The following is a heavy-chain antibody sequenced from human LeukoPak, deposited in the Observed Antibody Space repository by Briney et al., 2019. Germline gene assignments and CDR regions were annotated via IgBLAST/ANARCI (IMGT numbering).Heavy chain of an antibody. Sequence: GGSLRLSCAASGFTFSSYSMNWVRQAPGKGLEWVSGINWNSATIAYADSVKGRFTISRDNAKNSLYLQMNSLRAEDTALYYCAKDGPNWSPLDYWGQGTLVTVSS. V-gene: IGHV3-9*01. CDR2: INWNSATI. CDR3: AKDGPNWSPLDY. CDR1: GFTFSSYS. D-gene: IGHD1-1*01. J-gene: IGHJ4*02.